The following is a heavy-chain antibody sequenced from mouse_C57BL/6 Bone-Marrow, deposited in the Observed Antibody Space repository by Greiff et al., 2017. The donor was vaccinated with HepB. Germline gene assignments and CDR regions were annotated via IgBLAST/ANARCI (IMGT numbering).Heavy chain of an antibody. CDR3: ARMGLRRSAWFAY. Sequence: VQLQQSGAELVRPGASVKLSCKASGYTFTDYYINWVKQRPGQGLEWIARIYPGSGNTYYNEKFKGKATLTAEKSSSTAYMQLSSLTSEDSAVYFCARMGLRRSAWFAYWGQGTLVTVSA. CDR1: GYTFTDYY. CDR2: IYPGSGNT. D-gene: IGHD2-4*01. V-gene: IGHV1-76*01. J-gene: IGHJ3*01.